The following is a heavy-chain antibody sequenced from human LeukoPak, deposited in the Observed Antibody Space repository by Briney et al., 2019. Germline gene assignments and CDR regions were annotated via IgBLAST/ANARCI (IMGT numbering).Heavy chain of an antibody. J-gene: IGHJ6*03. CDR2: IRYDGSNK. D-gene: IGHD1-26*01. CDR1: GFTFSSYG. CDR3: ARSMGYYYYYMDV. Sequence: PGGSLRLSCAASGFTFSSYGMHWVRQAPGKGLEWVAFIRYDGSNKYYADSVKGRFTISRDNSKNTLYLQMNSLRAEDTAVYYCARSMGYYYYYMDVWGKGTTVTVSS. V-gene: IGHV3-30*02.